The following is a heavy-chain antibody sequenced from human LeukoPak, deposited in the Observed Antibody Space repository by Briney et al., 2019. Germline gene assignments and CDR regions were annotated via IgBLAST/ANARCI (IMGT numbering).Heavy chain of an antibody. CDR1: GYTFTSYG. D-gene: IGHD1-26*01. Sequence: ASVKVSCKASGYTFTSYGISWVRQAPGQGLEWMGWISAYNGNTNYAQKLQGRVTMTTDTSTSTAYMELRSLRSDDTAVYYCARDSHSGSYYRWFDPWGQGTLVTVSS. CDR3: ARDSHSGSYYRWFDP. CDR2: ISAYNGNT. V-gene: IGHV1-18*01. J-gene: IGHJ5*02.